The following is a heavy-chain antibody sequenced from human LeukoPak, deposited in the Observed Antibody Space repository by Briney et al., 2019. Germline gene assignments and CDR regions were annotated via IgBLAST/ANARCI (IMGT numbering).Heavy chain of an antibody. J-gene: IGHJ6*04. D-gene: IGHD3-10*02. CDR1: GFSFDDYA. CDR3: AELGITMIGGV. Sequence: RGSLRLSCAAYGFSFDDYAMHWFRQAPGQGLEWVSYISSSSSTIYYADSVKGRFTISRDNAKNSLYLQMNSLRAEDTAVYYCAELGITMIGGVWGKGTTVTISS. CDR2: ISSSSSTI. V-gene: IGHV3-48*01.